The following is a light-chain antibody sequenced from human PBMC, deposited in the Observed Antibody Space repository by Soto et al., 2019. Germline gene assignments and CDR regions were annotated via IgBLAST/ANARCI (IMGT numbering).Light chain of an antibody. CDR1: RSLLHSNGYNY. J-gene: IGKJ1*01. CDR3: MQSLQAPWT. V-gene: IGKV2-28*01. Sequence: DIVMTQSPLSLPVSPGEPASISCRSSRSLLHSNGYNYLDWYLQKPGQSPKLLIYLGSNRASGVPDRFSGSGSGTDFTLKISRVEAEDVGVYYCMQSLQAPWTFGQGSRVEIK. CDR2: LGS.